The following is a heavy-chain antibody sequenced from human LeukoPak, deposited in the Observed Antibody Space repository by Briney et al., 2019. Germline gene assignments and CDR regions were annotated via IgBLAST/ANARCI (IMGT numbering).Heavy chain of an antibody. CDR1: GFTFDDYA. V-gene: IGHV3-9*01. CDR3: AKGTTVTSAFGF. D-gene: IGHD4-17*01. Sequence: PGGSLRLSCAASGFTFDDYAMHWVGQAQGKGLEGVSGISWNSGSIGYADSVKGRFTISRDNAKNSLYLQMNSLRAEDTALYYCAKGTTVTSAFGFWGQGTMVTVSS. CDR2: ISWNSGSI. J-gene: IGHJ3*01.